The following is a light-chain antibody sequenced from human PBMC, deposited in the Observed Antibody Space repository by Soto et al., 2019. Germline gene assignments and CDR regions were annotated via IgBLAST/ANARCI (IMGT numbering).Light chain of an antibody. V-gene: IGKV1-39*01. J-gene: IGKJ4*01. Sequence: DIQMTQSPSSLSASVGDRVTITCRASQSISSYLNWYQQKPGKAPKLLIYAASSLQSGVPSRFSGSGSGTEFTLTISRRQPEDFASYYCQQSYRTPRLTFGGGTKVEIK. CDR3: QQSYRTPRLT. CDR1: QSISSY. CDR2: AAS.